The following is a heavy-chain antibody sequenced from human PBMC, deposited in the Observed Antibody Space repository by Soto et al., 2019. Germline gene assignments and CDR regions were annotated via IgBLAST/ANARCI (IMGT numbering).Heavy chain of an antibody. CDR1: GGSFSGYY. V-gene: IGHV4-34*01. Sequence: QVQLQQWGAGLLKPSETLSLTCAVYGGSFSGYYWSWIRQPPGKGLEWIGEINHSGSTNYNPSLKSPVTISVDTSKTQFSLKLSSVTAADTAVYYCARSPYYYGSEDAFDIWGQGTMVTVAS. D-gene: IGHD3-10*01. CDR2: INHSGST. J-gene: IGHJ3*02. CDR3: ARSPYYYGSEDAFDI.